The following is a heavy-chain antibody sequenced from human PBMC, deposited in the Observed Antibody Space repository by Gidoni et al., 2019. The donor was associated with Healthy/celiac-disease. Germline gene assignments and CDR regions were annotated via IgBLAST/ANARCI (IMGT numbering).Heavy chain of an antibody. CDR2: IYYSGST. Sequence: QLQLQESGPGLVKPSETLSLTCTVSGGSISSRRYYWGWIRQPPGKGLEWIGGIYYSGSTYYNPSLKSRVTISVDTAKNQFSLKLSSVTAADTAVYYCATVGNMVRGVIIIPYYYGMDVWGQGTTVTVSS. CDR1: GGSISSRRYY. J-gene: IGHJ6*02. V-gene: IGHV4-39*07. CDR3: ATVGNMVRGVIIIPYYYGMDV. D-gene: IGHD3-10*01.